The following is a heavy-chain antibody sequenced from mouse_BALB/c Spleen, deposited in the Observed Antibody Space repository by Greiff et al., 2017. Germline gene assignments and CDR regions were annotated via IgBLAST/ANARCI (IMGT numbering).Heavy chain of an antibody. CDR2: IYPGDGDT. CDR3: AQIDGYKWYFDV. V-gene: IGHV1-87*01. Sequence: QVQLQQSGAELARPGASVKLSCKASGYTFTSYWMQWVKQRPGQGLEWIGAIYPGDGDTRYTQKFKGKATLTADKSSSTAYMQLSSLASEDSAVYYCAQIDGYKWYFDVWGAGTTVTVSS. D-gene: IGHD2-3*01. J-gene: IGHJ1*01. CDR1: GYTFTSYW.